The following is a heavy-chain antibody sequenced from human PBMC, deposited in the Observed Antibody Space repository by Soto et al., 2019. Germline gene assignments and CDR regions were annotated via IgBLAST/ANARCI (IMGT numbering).Heavy chain of an antibody. D-gene: IGHD3-22*01. Sequence: SETLSLTCTVSGGSISSGDYYWSWIRQPPGKGLGWIGYISYSGSTYYNPSLKSRVTISIDTSKNQFSLKLSSVTVADTAVYYCARDLDGLHDDTSGPFPRPGWGQGTLVTVSS. CDR1: GGSISSGDYY. V-gene: IGHV4-30-4*01. CDR2: ISYSGST. J-gene: IGHJ1*01. CDR3: ARDLDGLHDDTSGPFPRPG.